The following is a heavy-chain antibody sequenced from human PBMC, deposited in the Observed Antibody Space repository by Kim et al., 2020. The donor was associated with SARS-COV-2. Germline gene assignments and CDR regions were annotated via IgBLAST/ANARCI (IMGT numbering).Heavy chain of an antibody. CDR1: GFTFSNAW. Sequence: GGSLRRSCAASGFTFSNAWMSWVRQAPGKGLEWVGRIKSKTDGGTTDYAAPVKGRFTISRDDSKNTLYLQMNSLKTEDTAVYYCTLTVTTHYYYYGMDVWGQGTTVTDSS. CDR2: IKSKTDGGTT. D-gene: IGHD4-17*01. V-gene: IGHV3-15*01. CDR3: TLTVTTHYYYYGMDV. J-gene: IGHJ6*02.